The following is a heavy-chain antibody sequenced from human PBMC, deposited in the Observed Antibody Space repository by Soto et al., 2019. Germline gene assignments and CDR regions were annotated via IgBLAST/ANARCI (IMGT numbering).Heavy chain of an antibody. J-gene: IGHJ5*02. D-gene: IGHD1-26*01. CDR1: GGSFSPNY. CDR2: IYYGGTT. V-gene: IGHV4-59*08. Sequence: SETLSLTCRLSGGSFSPNYWGWFRQSPGKGLEWVGYIYYGGTTSYNPSLKSRVTISLETSKSHFSLKLSSVTAADTAVYYCARVGWDTPYSVNWFDPWGQGTLVTVSS. CDR3: ARVGWDTPYSVNWFDP.